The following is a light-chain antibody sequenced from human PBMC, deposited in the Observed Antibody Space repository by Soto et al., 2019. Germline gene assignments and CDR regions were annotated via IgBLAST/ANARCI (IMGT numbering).Light chain of an antibody. CDR3: QQRGNWPRTWA. CDR2: DAS. V-gene: IGKV3-11*01. CDR1: QSIDTN. J-gene: IGKJ1*01. Sequence: EIVLTQSPVTLSLSPGEGATLSCKASQSIDTNLGWYQQKPGQVPRLLIYDASLRATGIPARFTGSGSGTDFTLTIRSLEPEDFAVYYCQQRGNWPRTWAFGQGTKVEVK.